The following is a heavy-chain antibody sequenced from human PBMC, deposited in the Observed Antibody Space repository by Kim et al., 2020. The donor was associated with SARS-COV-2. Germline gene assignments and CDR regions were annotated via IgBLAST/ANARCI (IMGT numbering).Heavy chain of an antibody. D-gene: IGHD1-1*01. CDR2: IYYSGST. Sequence: SETLSLTCTVSGGSISSYYWSWIRQPPGKGLEWIGYIYYSGSTNYNPSLKSRVTISVDTSKNQFSLKLSSVTAADTAVYYCARDSSNDGWFDPWGQGTLV. CDR1: GGSISSYY. CDR3: ARDSSNDGWFDP. V-gene: IGHV4-59*13. J-gene: IGHJ5*02.